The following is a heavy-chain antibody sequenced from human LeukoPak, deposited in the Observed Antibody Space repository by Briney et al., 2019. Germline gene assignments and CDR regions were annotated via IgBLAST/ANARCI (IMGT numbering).Heavy chain of an antibody. D-gene: IGHD6-13*01. V-gene: IGHV3-33*01. CDR3: ARSQSSSLIDY. CDR2: IWYDGSSK. Sequence: PGRSLRLSCAASGFSFSAYGVHWVRQAPGKGLEWVAVIWYDGSSKDYADSVKGRFTLSRDNSKNTLYLQMNSLTVEGTAVYYCARSQSSSLIDYWGQGTLVTVSS. CDR1: GFSFSAYG. J-gene: IGHJ4*02.